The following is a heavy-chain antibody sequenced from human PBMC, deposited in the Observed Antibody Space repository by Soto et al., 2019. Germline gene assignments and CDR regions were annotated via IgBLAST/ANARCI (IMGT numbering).Heavy chain of an antibody. Sequence: GSLILSCASSGFTFSSYAMSWVRQAPGKGLEWVSAISGSGGSTYYADSVKGRFTISRDNSKNTLYLQMNSLRAEDTAVYYCAKDLVIVPAAIRLRPSYYYGMDVWGQGTTVTVSS. D-gene: IGHD2-2*02. CDR2: ISGSGGST. CDR1: GFTFSSYA. J-gene: IGHJ6*02. V-gene: IGHV3-23*01. CDR3: AKDLVIVPAAIRLRPSYYYGMDV.